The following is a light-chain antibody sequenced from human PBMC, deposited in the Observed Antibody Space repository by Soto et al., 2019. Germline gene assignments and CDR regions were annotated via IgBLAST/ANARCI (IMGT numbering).Light chain of an antibody. V-gene: IGKV1-5*01. Sequence: DIHMTQSPSTLSASVGNMFTITCRASQSLRGWLAWYQQRPGKAPKALIYDASTLASGVPSRLNGSGSGTEFTLTISSMKPDDFATYYCQQYINYSTFGQGTRLEIK. CDR2: DAS. J-gene: IGKJ5*01. CDR3: QQYINYST. CDR1: QSLRGW.